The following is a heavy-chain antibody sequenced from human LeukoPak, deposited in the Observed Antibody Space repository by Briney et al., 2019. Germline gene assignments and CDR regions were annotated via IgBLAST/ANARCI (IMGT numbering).Heavy chain of an antibody. Sequence: SETLSLTCTVSGGSISSGDYYWSWIRQPPGKGLEWIGYIYYSGSTYYNPSLKSRVTISVDTSKNQFSLKLSSVTAADTAVYYCARALRHIVVVTAIEYFDYWGRGTLVTVSS. CDR3: ARALRHIVVVTAIEYFDY. D-gene: IGHD2-21*02. CDR2: IYYSGST. CDR1: GGSISSGDYY. J-gene: IGHJ4*02. V-gene: IGHV4-30-4*01.